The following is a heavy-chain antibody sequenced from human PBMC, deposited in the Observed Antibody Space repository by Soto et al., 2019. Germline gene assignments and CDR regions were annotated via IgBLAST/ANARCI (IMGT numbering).Heavy chain of an antibody. V-gene: IGHV4-34*01. CDR1: GVSFSGYY. CDR2: INHSGST. D-gene: IGHD6-6*01. J-gene: IGHJ4*02. Sequence: QVQLQQWGAGLLKPSETLSLTCAVYGVSFSGYYWSWIRQPPGKGLEWIGQINHSGSTNYNPSLKSRVTISVDTSKNQFSLKLGSVTAADTAVYYCARTSRFDYWGQGTLVTVSS. CDR3: ARTSRFDY.